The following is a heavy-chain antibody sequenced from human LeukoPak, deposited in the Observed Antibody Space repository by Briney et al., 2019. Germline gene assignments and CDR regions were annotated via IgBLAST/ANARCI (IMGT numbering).Heavy chain of an antibody. J-gene: IGHJ6*02. Sequence: PSETLSLTCTVSGGSMSTYYWSWIRQPGGKGLEWIGRIYTSGSTSYNPSLKSRVTISVDTSKNQFSLKLSSVTAADTAVYYCARENYGDYSYGMDVWGQGTTVTVSS. CDR1: GGSMSTYY. V-gene: IGHV4-4*07. CDR3: ARENYGDYSYGMDV. D-gene: IGHD4-17*01. CDR2: IYTSGST.